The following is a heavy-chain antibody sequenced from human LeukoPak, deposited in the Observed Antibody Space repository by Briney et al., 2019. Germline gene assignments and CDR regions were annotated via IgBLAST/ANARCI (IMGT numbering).Heavy chain of an antibody. V-gene: IGHV3-7*03. CDR2: IKQDGSEK. CDR1: GSTFSYYW. CDR3: ARGSGSYDY. D-gene: IGHD1-26*01. J-gene: IGHJ4*02. Sequence: GGSLRLSCADSGSTFSYYWMNWVRQAPGKGLEWVANIKQDGSEKYYVDSVKGRFTISRDNVKNSLYLQMNSLRAEDTAVYYCARGSGSYDYWGQGTLVTVSS.